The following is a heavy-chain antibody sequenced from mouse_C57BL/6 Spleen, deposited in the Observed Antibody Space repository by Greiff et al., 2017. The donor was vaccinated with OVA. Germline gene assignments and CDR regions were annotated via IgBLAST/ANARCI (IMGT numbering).Heavy chain of an antibody. J-gene: IGHJ1*03. D-gene: IGHD1-1*01. CDR2: IWRGGST. Sequence: VKLVESGPGLVQPSQSLSITCTVSGFSLTSYGVHWVRQSPGKGLEWLGVIWRGGSTDYNAAFMSRLSITKDNSKSQVFFKMNSLQADDTAIYYCAKNHHYYGSSSWYFDVWGTGTTVTVSS. CDR1: GFSLTSYG. CDR3: AKNHHYYGSSSWYFDV. V-gene: IGHV2-5*01.